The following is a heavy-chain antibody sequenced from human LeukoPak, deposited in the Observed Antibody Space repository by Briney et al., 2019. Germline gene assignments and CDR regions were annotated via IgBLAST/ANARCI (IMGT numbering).Heavy chain of an antibody. CDR3: TTDEDWNYARKDV. CDR2: TVSEIDGGTT. CDR1: GLTFKYAW. D-gene: IGHD1-7*01. Sequence: GGSLRLSCAACGLTFKYAWMSWVRQVPGKGLEWVGQTVSEIDGGTTDYATPVKGRFTISRDDSKSTLYLQMNSLKIEDTAVYYCTTDEDWNYARKDVWGQGATVIVSS. V-gene: IGHV3-15*04. J-gene: IGHJ6*02.